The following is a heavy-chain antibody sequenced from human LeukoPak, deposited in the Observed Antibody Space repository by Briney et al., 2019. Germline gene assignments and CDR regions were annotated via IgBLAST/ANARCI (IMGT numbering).Heavy chain of an antibody. J-gene: IGHJ4*02. CDR2: IFSNDEK. D-gene: IGHD1-7*01. CDR3: ARIQENWNFATLDY. V-gene: IGHV2-26*01. Sequence: ESGPTLVSPTETLTLTCTVSGFSLRNARMGVSWIRHPPGKALERLAHIFSNDEKSYSTTLKRRLTISKDTSKRKAVLTMTNMGPVDTATYYCARIQENWNFATLDYWGQGTLVTVSS. CDR1: GFSLRNARMG.